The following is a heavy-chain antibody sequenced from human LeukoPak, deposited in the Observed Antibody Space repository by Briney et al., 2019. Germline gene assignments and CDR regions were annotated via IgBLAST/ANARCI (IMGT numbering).Heavy chain of an antibody. J-gene: IGHJ4*02. CDR1: GGSISSGGYY. CDR3: ARGQSPSSWHTPFGS. V-gene: IGHV4-31*03. CDR2: IYYSGST. Sequence: TLSLTCTVSGGSISSGGYYWSWIRQHPGKGLEWIGYIYYSGSTYYNPSLKSRVTMSVDTSQNQFSLKLNSVTAADTAVYYCARGQSPSSWHTPFGSWGQGTLVTVSS. D-gene: IGHD6-13*01.